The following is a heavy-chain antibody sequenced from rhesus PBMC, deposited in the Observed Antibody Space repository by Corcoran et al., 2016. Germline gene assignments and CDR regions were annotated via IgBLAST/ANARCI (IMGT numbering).Heavy chain of an antibody. J-gene: IGHJ4*01. D-gene: IGHD2-21*01. Sequence: QLQLQESGPGLVKPSETLSLTCAVSGGSISSHYWSWIRPPPGKGLEWIGRLFDGGGTHGNNPSLKRLVTLSTDTSKNQFSLKLNAVTAADTAVYYCARGCSGCGCPLVNIDYWGQGVLVTVSS. CDR1: GGSISSHY. V-gene: IGHV4-173*01. CDR2: LFDGGGTH. CDR3: ARGCSGCGCPLVNIDY.